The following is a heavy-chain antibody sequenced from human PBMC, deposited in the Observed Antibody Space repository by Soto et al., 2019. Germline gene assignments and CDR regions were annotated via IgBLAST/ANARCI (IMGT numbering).Heavy chain of an antibody. CDR2: ISYDGSNK. V-gene: IGHV3-30*18. D-gene: IGHD2-21*02. CDR3: AKDWVVVTKYYYYGMDV. J-gene: IGHJ6*02. Sequence: GGSLGLSCAASGLTFSSYCMHWVRQAPGKGLEWVAVISYDGSNKYYADSVKGRFTISRDNSKNTLHLQTNSLRAEDTAVYYCAKDWVVVTKYYYYGMDVWGQGTTVTVSS. CDR1: GLTFSSYC.